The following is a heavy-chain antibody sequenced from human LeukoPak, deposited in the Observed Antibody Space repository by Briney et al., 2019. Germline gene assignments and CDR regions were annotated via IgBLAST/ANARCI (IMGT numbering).Heavy chain of an antibody. J-gene: IGHJ4*02. V-gene: IGHV4-61*05. Sequence: SETLSLSCSVSGGSIGSSSNDYWTWIRQPPGNGLEWIGYIYDSGGTKYNPSLQSRGTISVDTSKNQFSLKLSSVTAADTAVYYCARLKEGIDYWGQGTLVTVSS. CDR3: ARLKEGIDY. CDR1: GGSIGSSSNDY. CDR2: IYDSGGT. D-gene: IGHD3-10*01.